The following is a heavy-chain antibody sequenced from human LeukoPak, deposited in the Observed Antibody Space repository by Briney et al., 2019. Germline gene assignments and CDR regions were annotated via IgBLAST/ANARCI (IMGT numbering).Heavy chain of an antibody. V-gene: IGHV3-21*01. Sequence: GGSLRLSCAASGFTFSSYSMNWVRQAPGKGLEWVSSISSSSSYIYYADPVKGRFTISRDNAKNSLYLQMNSLRAEDTAVYYCARVVGMIVSPYQYYYYGMDVWGQGTTVTVSS. CDR1: GFTFSSYS. D-gene: IGHD3-22*01. CDR3: ARVVGMIVSPYQYYYYGMDV. J-gene: IGHJ6*02. CDR2: ISSSSSYI.